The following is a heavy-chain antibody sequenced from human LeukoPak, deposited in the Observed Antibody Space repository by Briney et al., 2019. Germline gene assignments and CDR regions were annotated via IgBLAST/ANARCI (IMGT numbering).Heavy chain of an antibody. V-gene: IGHV1-46*01. CDR1: GYTFTSYY. CDR3: ARGPVPSITMIVVVIPNFDY. J-gene: IGHJ4*02. Sequence: ASVKVSCKASGYTFTSYYMHWVRQAPGQGLEWMGIINPSGGSTSYAQKFQGRVTMTGDTSTSTVYMELSSLRSEDTAVYYCARGPVPSITMIVVVIPNFDYWGQGTLVTVSS. D-gene: IGHD3-22*01. CDR2: INPSGGST.